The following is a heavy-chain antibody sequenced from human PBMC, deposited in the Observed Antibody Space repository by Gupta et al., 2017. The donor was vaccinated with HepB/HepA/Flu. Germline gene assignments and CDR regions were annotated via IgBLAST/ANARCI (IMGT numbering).Heavy chain of an antibody. J-gene: IGHJ4*02. V-gene: IGHV1-18*01. CDR3: ARDRGHVYYEDTSVYYDI. CDR2: INTYNGNT. Sequence: QVQLAQSGVEVKKPGAPGTSSCKTSSYTFNSYVIQWVRPAPGQGLELIGWINTYNGNTKYSQKVQDRVTMTTDTSTSTAYMDLRSLGSDDTAVYCCARDRGHVYYEDTSVYYDIWVQGTLVTVSS. CDR1: SYTFNSYV. D-gene: IGHD3-9*01.